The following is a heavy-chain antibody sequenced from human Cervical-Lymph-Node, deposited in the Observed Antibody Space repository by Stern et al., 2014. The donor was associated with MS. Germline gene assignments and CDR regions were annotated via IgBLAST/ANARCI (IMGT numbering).Heavy chain of an antibody. CDR3: ARGYCTGGVCPNWFDP. V-gene: IGHV1-46*01. D-gene: IGHD2-8*02. CDR2: INPSGGST. CDR1: GYTFTTYY. J-gene: IGHJ5*02. Sequence: QLVQSGAEVKKPGASVKVSCKASGYTFTTYYMHWVRQAPGQGLEWMGIINPSGGSTTYAQKFQGRVTMTRDTSTSTVYMELSSLRSEDTAVYYCARGYCTGGVCPNWFDPWGQGTLVTVSS.